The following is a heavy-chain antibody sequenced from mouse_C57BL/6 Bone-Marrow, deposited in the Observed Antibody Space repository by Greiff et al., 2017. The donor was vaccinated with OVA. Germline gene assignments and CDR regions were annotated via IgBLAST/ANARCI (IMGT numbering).Heavy chain of an antibody. CDR2: IDPENGDT. V-gene: IGHV14-4*01. CDR1: GFTIKDDY. CDR3: TTSYGIFDY. Sequence: VQLQQSGAELVRPGASVKLSCTASGFTIKDDYMHWVKQRPEQGLEWIGWIDPENGDTEYASKFQGKATITADTSSITAYLQLSRLTSEDTAVYYCTTSYGIFDYWGQGTTLTVSS. D-gene: IGHD2-1*01. J-gene: IGHJ2*01.